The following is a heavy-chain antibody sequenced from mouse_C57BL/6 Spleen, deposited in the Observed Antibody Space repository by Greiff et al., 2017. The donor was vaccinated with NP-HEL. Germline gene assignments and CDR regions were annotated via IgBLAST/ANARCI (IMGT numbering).Heavy chain of an antibody. Sequence: VQLKESGPGLAKPSQTLSLTCSVTGFSITSDYWHWIRKFPGNKLEYMGYICYSGSTYYNPSLKSRISITRDTSKNQYYLQLNSVTTEDTATYCCARGDYDGYLFDDWGQGTTLTVSS. V-gene: IGHV3-8*01. CDR3: ARGDYDGYLFDD. J-gene: IGHJ2*01. CDR1: GFSITSDY. D-gene: IGHD2-3*01. CDR2: ICYSGST.